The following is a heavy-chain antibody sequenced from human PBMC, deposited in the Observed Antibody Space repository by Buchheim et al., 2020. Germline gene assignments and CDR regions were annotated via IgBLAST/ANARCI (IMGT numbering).Heavy chain of an antibody. D-gene: IGHD1-14*01. J-gene: IGHJ4*02. CDR3: AKDPTGAPSGPMDN. V-gene: IGHV3-23*01. CDR2: LSNSGRAK. CDR1: GFTFSTYA. Sequence: EVQLLESGGALVQPGGSLRLSCTASGFTFSTYAMIWVRQAPGKGLEWVSSLSNSGRAKYYAGSVKGRFTVSRDNSQNTVYLQMNSLKVDDTAVYYCAKDPTGAPSGPMDNWGKGTL.